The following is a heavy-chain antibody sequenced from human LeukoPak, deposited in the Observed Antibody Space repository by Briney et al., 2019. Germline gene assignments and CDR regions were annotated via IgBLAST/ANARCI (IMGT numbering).Heavy chain of an antibody. V-gene: IGHV3-11*01. CDR3: ARTPTAYCSSTSCYTDY. J-gene: IGHJ4*02. D-gene: IGHD2-2*02. CDR2: ISSSGSTI. CDR1: GGSFSGYY. Sequence: LSLTCAVYGGSFSGYYWSWIRQAPGKGLEWVSYISSSGSTIYYADSVKGRFTISRDNAKNSLYLQMNSLRAEDTAVYYCARTPTAYCSSTSCYTDYWGQGTLVTVSS.